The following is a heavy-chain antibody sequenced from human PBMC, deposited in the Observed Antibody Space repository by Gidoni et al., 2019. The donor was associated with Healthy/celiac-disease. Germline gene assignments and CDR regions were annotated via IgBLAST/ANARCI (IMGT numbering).Heavy chain of an antibody. J-gene: IGHJ4*02. CDR3: ARDSGGLTGYYFDY. D-gene: IGHD3-10*01. V-gene: IGHV3-11*06. Sequence: QVQLVESGGGLVKPGGSLRLSCAASGFTFSDYYMSWIRQAPGKGLGWVSYISSRSSYTNDADSVKGRFTISRDNAKNSRYLQMNSLRAEDTAVYYCARDSGGLTGYYFDYWGQGTLVTVSS. CDR2: ISSRSSYT. CDR1: GFTFSDYY.